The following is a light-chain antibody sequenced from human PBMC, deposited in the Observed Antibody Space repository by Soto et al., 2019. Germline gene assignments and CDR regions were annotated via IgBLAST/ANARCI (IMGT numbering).Light chain of an antibody. CDR1: TRVTGNY. V-gene: IGKV3-20*01. CDR2: GAS. CDR3: QQYGNSPRT. J-gene: IGKJ3*01. Sequence: EIVLTQSPGTLSLSPGERATLSCRASTRVTGNYLAWYQQKGGQAPRLLIYGASSRATGVPDRFSGSGSGTDFTLTISRLEPEDSAVYFCQQYGNSPRTFGPGTKVDIK.